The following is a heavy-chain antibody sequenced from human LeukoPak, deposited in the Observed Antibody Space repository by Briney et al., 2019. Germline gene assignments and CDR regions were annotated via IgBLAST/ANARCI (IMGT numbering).Heavy chain of an antibody. CDR2: ISSSSSTI. CDR3: ARSPDLEWLLPFDY. D-gene: IGHD3-3*01. CDR1: GFTFSSYS. J-gene: IGHJ4*02. Sequence: GGSLSLSCAASGFTFSSYSMNWVRQAPGKGLEWVSYISSSSSTIYYADSVKGRFTISRDNAKNSLYLQMNSLRAEDTAVYYCARSPDLEWLLPFDYWGQGTLVTVSA. V-gene: IGHV3-48*01.